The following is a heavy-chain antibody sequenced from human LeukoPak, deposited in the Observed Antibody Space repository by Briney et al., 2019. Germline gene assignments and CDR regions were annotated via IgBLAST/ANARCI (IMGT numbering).Heavy chain of an antibody. CDR3: AKELDTMFFDY. CDR1: GLTFSSHW. D-gene: IGHD3-10*02. V-gene: IGHV3-43*01. J-gene: IGHJ4*02. Sequence: GGSLRLSCAASGLTFSSHWMHWARQAPGKGLEWVSLAGWAGGTTFYSDSVRGRFTISRDSGRKSVYLQMNSLTTDDTAFYFCAKELDTMFFDYWGQGALVTVSS. CDR2: AGWAGGTT.